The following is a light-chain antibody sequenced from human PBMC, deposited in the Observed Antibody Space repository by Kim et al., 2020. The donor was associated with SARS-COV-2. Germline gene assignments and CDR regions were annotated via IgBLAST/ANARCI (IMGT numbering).Light chain of an antibody. CDR3: QSYDSSSVV. Sequence: GKTVTISCTPSSGRIASNYVQWYQQRPGSAPTTVIYEDNQRPSGVPDRFSGSIDSSSNSASLTISGLKTEDEADYYCQSYDSSSVVFGGGTQLTVL. CDR1: SGRIASNY. CDR2: EDN. V-gene: IGLV6-57*03. J-gene: IGLJ2*01.